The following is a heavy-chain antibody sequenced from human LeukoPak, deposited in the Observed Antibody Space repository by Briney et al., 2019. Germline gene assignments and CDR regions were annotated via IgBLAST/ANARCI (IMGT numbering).Heavy chain of an antibody. Sequence: GGSLRLSCTSSGFTFGDYPMSWVRQAPGKGLECIGFIRSKAYGGTTEYAASVKGRFTISRDDSKSIAYLQMNSLKTEDTAVYYCTRVQSGYDFNYYYYYMDVWGKGTTVTVSS. CDR3: TRVQSGYDFNYYYYYMDV. CDR1: GFTFGDYP. V-gene: IGHV3-49*04. CDR2: IRSKAYGGTT. D-gene: IGHD5-12*01. J-gene: IGHJ6*03.